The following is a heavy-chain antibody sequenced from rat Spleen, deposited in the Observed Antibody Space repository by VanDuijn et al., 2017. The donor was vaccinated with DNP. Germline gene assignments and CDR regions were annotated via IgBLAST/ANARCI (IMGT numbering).Heavy chain of an antibody. CDR1: GFTFSDYN. D-gene: IGHD1-11*01. CDR3: TREGVSFSEMDA. V-gene: IGHV5S10*01. J-gene: IGHJ4*01. Sequence: EVQLVESGGGLVQPGRSLKLSCAASGFTFSDYNMAWVRQAPKKGLEWVATIIYDGSRTYYRDSVKGRFTISRDNAKSTLYLQMNSLRSEDTATYYCTREGVSFSEMDAWGQGASVTVSS. CDR2: IIYDGSRT.